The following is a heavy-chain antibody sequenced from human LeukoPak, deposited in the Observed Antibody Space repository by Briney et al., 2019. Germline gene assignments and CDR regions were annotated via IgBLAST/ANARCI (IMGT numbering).Heavy chain of an antibody. CDR2: INHSGST. D-gene: IGHD3-9*01. Sequence: GSLRLSCAASGFTFSRYTMSWIRQPPGKGLEWIGEINHSGSTNYNPSLKSRVTISVDTSKNQFSLKLSSVTAADTAVYYCARRVLRYPIYYFDYWGQGTLVTVSS. CDR3: ARRVLRYPIYYFDY. J-gene: IGHJ4*02. V-gene: IGHV4-34*01. CDR1: GFTFSRYT.